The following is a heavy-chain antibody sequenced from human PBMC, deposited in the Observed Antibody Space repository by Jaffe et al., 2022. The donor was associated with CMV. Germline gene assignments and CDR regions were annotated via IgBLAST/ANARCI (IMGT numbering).Heavy chain of an antibody. CDR2: IGTAGDT. Sequence: EVQLVESGGGLVQPGGSLRLSCAASGFTFSSYDMHWVRQATGKGLEWVSAIGTAGDTYYPGSVKGRFTISRENAKNSLYLQMNSLRAGDTAVYYCARALVYSSSPYGMDVWGQGTTVTVSS. D-gene: IGHD6-6*01. J-gene: IGHJ6*02. CDR1: GFTFSSYD. CDR3: ARALVYSSSPYGMDV. V-gene: IGHV3-13*01.